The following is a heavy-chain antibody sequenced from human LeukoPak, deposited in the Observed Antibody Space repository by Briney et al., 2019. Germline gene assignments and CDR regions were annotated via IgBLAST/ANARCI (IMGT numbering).Heavy chain of an antibody. CDR3: ARGATIEYYFDY. Sequence: SVKVSCKASGGTFSSYAISWVRQAPGQGLEWMGGIIPIFGTANYAQKFQGRVTITADESTSTAYMELSSLRSEDTAVYYCARGATIEYYFDYWGQGALVTVSS. V-gene: IGHV1-69*13. D-gene: IGHD5-12*01. CDR1: GGTFSSYA. J-gene: IGHJ4*02. CDR2: IIPIFGTA.